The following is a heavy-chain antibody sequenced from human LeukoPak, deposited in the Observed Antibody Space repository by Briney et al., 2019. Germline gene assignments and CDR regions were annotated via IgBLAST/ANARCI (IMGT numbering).Heavy chain of an antibody. J-gene: IGHJ4*02. V-gene: IGHV1-2*06. D-gene: IGHD3-22*01. Sequence: ASVKVSCKASGYTFIGHYLHWVRQAPGQGLEWMGRINPNSGGTNYAQKFQGRVTMTRDTSISTAFMELSRLRSDDTAVYFCATISNLFYDSSGFSDVDYWGQGTLVPVSS. CDR2: INPNSGGT. CDR1: GYTFIGHY. CDR3: ATISNLFYDSSGFSDVDY.